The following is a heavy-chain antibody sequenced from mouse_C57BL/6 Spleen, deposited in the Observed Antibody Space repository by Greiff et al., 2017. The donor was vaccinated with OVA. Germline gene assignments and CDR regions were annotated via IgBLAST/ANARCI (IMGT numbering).Heavy chain of an antibody. CDR2: ISYDGSN. CDR1: GYSITSGYY. D-gene: IGHD1-1*02. Sequence: VQLKESGPGLVKPSQSLSLTCSVTGYSITSGYYWNLIRQFPGNKLEWMGYISYDGSNNYNPSLKNRISITRDKSKNHVFLKLNSVTTEDAATYYCASVGGYFDYWGQGTTLTVSS. CDR3: ASVGGYFDY. J-gene: IGHJ2*01. V-gene: IGHV3-6*01.